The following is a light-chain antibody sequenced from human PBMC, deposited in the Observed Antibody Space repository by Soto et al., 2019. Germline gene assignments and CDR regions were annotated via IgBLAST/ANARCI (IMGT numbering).Light chain of an antibody. Sequence: DIQMTQSPSTLSASVGDRVTITCRASQSSSSWLAWYQQKPGKAPKRLIYKAARLESGVPSRFSGSGSGTEFTLPISSLQPDDFATYYCQQYNSYSPWTFGQGTKVEIK. CDR3: QQYNSYSPWT. J-gene: IGKJ1*01. V-gene: IGKV1-5*03. CDR1: QSSSSW. CDR2: KAA.